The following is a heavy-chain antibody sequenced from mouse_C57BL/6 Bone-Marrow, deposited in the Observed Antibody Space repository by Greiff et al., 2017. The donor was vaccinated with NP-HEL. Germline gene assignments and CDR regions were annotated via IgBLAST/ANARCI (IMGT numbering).Heavy chain of an antibody. CDR1: GYTFTSYW. CDR2: IDPSDSYT. J-gene: IGHJ3*01. V-gene: IGHV1-59*01. D-gene: IGHD1-1*01. Sequence: QVQLQQPGAELVRPGTSVKLSCKASGYTFTSYWMHWVKQRPGQGLEWIGVIDPSDSYTNYNQKFKGKATLTVDTSSSTAYMQLSSLTSEDSAVYYCARNYGSSPFADWGQGTLVTVSA. CDR3: ARNYGSSPFAD.